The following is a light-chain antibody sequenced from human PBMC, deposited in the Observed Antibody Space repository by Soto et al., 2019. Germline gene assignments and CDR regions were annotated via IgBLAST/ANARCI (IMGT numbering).Light chain of an antibody. CDR3: AAWDVSLNTYV. Sequence: QSALTQPPSASGTPGQRVTISCSGSSSNIGSNTVNWYQQLPGTAPKLLIYSNNQRPSGVPDRFSGSKSGTSASLAISGLQSEDEADYYCAAWDVSLNTYVFGTGTKVTVL. J-gene: IGLJ1*01. V-gene: IGLV1-44*01. CDR1: SSNIGSNT. CDR2: SNN.